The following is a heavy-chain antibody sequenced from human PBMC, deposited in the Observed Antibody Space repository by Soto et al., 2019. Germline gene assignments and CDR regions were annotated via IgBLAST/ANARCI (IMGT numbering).Heavy chain of an antibody. V-gene: IGHV1-58*01. Sequence: GASVKVSCKASGFTFTSSAVQWVRQARGQRLEWIGWIVVGSGNTNYAQKFQERVAITRDMSTSTAYMELSSLRSEDTAVYYCAAGFYYYYGMDVWGQGTTVTVSS. J-gene: IGHJ6*02. CDR3: AAGFYYYYGMDV. CDR1: GFTFTSSA. CDR2: IVVGSGNT.